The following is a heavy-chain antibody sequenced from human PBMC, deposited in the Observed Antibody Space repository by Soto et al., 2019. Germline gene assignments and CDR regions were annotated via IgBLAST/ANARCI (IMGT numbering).Heavy chain of an antibody. J-gene: IGHJ4*02. Sequence: QVQLQESGPGLVKPSETLSLTCTVSGGSISSYYWSWIRQPPGKGLEWRGYIDYSGSTNYNPPLXSXAXIXXDTSSIHAALKRSSVTAAGTAGYYWASLGGWSVDYWGQGTLVTVSS. CDR3: ASLGGWSVDY. CDR1: GGSISSYY. CDR2: IDYSGST. V-gene: IGHV4-59*08. D-gene: IGHD3-16*01.